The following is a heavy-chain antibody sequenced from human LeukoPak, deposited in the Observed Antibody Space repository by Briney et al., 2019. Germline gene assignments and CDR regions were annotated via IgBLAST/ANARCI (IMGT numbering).Heavy chain of an antibody. V-gene: IGHV3-30*07. CDR1: GFTFSSHA. J-gene: IGHJ6*02. CDR3: ARIAVAEEYYYYTMDV. D-gene: IGHD6-19*01. Sequence: HAGTSLRLSCAASGFTFSSHAMHWVRQAPGKGLEWVSIISYDGSNKYYADSVKGRFTISRDNSKNTLYLQMNILRAEDTAVYFCARIAVAEEYYYYTMDVWGQGTTVTVSS. CDR2: ISYDGSNK.